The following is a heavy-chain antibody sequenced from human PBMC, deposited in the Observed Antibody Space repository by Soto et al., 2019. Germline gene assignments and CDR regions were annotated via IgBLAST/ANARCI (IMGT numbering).Heavy chain of an antibody. V-gene: IGHV1-69*01. CDR3: ATTGIAAAECFQH. Sequence: QVQLVQSGAEVKKPGSSVKVSCKASGGTFSSYAISWVRQAPGQGLEWMGGIIRIFGTANYAQKFQGRVTLTADESRSTAYMELSSLRPEDTAVYDCATTGIAAAECFQHWGQGSLVTVSS. CDR2: IIRIFGTA. CDR1: GGTFSSYA. D-gene: IGHD6-13*01. J-gene: IGHJ1*01.